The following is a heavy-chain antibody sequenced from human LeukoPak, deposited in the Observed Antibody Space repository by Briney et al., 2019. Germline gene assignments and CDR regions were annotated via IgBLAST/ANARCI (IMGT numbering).Heavy chain of an antibody. D-gene: IGHD6-13*01. Sequence: GGSLRLSCAASGFSFSNHWMTWVRQAPGKGLEWVAFIRYDGSNKYYADSVKGRFTISRDNSKNTLYLQMNSLRAEDTAVYYCAKDKIAAAGRSRGYFDYWGQGTLVTVSS. V-gene: IGHV3-30*02. CDR3: AKDKIAAAGRSRGYFDY. J-gene: IGHJ4*02. CDR1: GFSFSNHW. CDR2: IRYDGSNK.